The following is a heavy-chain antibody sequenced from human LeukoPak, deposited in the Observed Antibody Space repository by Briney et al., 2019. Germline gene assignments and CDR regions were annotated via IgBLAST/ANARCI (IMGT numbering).Heavy chain of an antibody. CDR1: GFTFSSYS. CDR2: ISSISSYI. J-gene: IGHJ3*02. CDR3: ARDERAIYYGSGRGDAFDI. Sequence: GGSLRLSWAASGFTFSSYSMNWVRQAPGKGLEWVSSISSISSYIYYADSVKGRFTISRDNAKNSLYLQMNSLRAEDTAGYYCARDERAIYYGSGRGDAFDIWGQGTMVTVSS. D-gene: IGHD3-10*01. V-gene: IGHV3-21*01.